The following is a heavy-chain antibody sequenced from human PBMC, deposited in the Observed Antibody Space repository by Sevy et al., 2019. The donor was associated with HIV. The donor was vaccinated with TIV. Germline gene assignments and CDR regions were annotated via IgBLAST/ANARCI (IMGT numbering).Heavy chain of an antibody. V-gene: IGHV1-69*13. CDR1: GGIFRSYG. Sequence: ASVKVSCKASGGIFRSYGISWVRQAPGQGLEWMGGIIPILGSVNYAQKFQGRVTITADESTQTAYMELSSLRSEDTAVYYCAKNLAALPNYYYGVVVWGQGTTVTVSS. CDR2: IIPILGSV. D-gene: IGHD6-6*01. J-gene: IGHJ6*02. CDR3: AKNLAALPNYYYGVVV.